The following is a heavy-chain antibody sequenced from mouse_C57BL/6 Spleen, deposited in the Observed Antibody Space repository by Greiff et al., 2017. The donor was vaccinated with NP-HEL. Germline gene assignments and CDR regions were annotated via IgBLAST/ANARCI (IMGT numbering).Heavy chain of an antibody. CDR1: GYTFTDYN. Sequence: EVQLQQSGPELVKPGASVKIPCKASGYTFTDYNMDWVKQSHGKSLEWIGDINPNNGGTIYNQKFKGKATLTVDKSSSTAYMELRSLTSEDTAVYYCARPGYYNYYAMDYWGQGTSVTVSS. J-gene: IGHJ4*01. CDR3: ARPGYYNYYAMDY. V-gene: IGHV1-18*01. CDR2: INPNNGGT. D-gene: IGHD2-3*01.